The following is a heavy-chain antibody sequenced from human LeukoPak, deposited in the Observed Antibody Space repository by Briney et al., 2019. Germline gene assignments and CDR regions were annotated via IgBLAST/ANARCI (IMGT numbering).Heavy chain of an antibody. J-gene: IGHJ4*02. CDR3: ARDYYGSGKD. V-gene: IGHV3-53*01. CDR2: IHSGGTI. CDR1: GFTVSNSY. Sequence: GGSLRLSCAASGFTVSNSYMTWVRRAPGKGLEWVSAIHSGGTIFYAYSVKGRFTISRDNSKNTLYLQMNSLRADDTAMYYCARDYYGSGKDWGQGTLVTVSS. D-gene: IGHD3-10*01.